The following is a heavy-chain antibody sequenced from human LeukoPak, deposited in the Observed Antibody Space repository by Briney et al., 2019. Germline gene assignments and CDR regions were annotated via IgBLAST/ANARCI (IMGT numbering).Heavy chain of an antibody. Sequence: SETLSLTCAVSGASISGSGYYWGWICQPPGKGLEWIGNIYYSGSTYYNASLQSRVTISIDTSKNQFSLRLNSVTAADTAMYYCVKSGGYGLIDYWGQGTLVTVSS. D-gene: IGHD6-19*01. V-gene: IGHV4-39*01. CDR3: VKSGGYGLIDY. CDR2: IYYSGST. J-gene: IGHJ4*02. CDR1: GASISGSGYY.